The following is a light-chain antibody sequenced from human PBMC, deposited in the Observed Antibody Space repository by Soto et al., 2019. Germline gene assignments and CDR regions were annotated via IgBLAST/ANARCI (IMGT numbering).Light chain of an antibody. CDR2: EVS. V-gene: IGLV2-14*01. CDR1: SSDVGAYNY. CDR3: ISLTTSFTYV. Sequence: QSALTQPASVSGSPGQSVAISCTGTSSDVGAYNYISWYQQHPGKAPKLLLSEVSNRPSGVSDRFSGSKSGNTASLTISGLQAEDEADYYCISLTTSFTYVFGTGTKVTVL. J-gene: IGLJ1*01.